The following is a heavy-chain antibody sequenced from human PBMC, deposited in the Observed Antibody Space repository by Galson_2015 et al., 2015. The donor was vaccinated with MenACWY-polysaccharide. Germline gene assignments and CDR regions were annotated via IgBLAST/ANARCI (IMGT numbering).Heavy chain of an antibody. J-gene: IGHJ6*02. D-gene: IGHD3-3*01. CDR3: ARGVWSGYYPLYYYYYGMDV. CDR2: ISWNSGSI. Sequence: SLRLSCAASGFTFDDYAMHWVRQAPGKGLEWVSGISWNSGSIGYADSVKGRFTISRDNAKNSLYLQMNSLRSEDTAVYYCARGVWSGYYPLYYYYYGMDVWGQGTTVTVSS. CDR1: GFTFDDYA. V-gene: IGHV3-9*01.